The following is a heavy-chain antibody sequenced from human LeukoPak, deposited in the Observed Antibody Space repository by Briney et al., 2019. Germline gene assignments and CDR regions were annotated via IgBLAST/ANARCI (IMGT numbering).Heavy chain of an antibody. CDR1: GGSISSGDYY. CDR2: IYYSGST. J-gene: IGHJ6*02. Sequence: SETLSLTCTVSGGSISSGDYYWSWIRQPPGKGLEWIGYIYYSGSTYYNPPLKSRVTISVDTSKNQFSLKLSSVTAADTAVYYCAREPLQYGMDVWGQGTTVTVSS. V-gene: IGHV4-30-4*01. CDR3: AREPLQYGMDV. D-gene: IGHD4-11*01.